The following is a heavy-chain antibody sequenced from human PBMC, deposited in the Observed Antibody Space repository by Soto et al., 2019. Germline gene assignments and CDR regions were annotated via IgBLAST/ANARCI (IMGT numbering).Heavy chain of an antibody. CDR3: AREYECSGGSCAATYYGMDV. D-gene: IGHD2-15*01. J-gene: IGHJ6*02. Sequence: PGGSLRLSCAASGFTVSSNYMSWVRQAPGKGLEWVSVIYSGGSTYYADSVKGRFTISRDNSKNTLYLQMNSLRAEDTAVYYCAREYECSGGSCAATYYGMDVWGQGTTVTVSS. CDR1: GFTVSSNY. CDR2: IYSGGST. V-gene: IGHV3-53*01.